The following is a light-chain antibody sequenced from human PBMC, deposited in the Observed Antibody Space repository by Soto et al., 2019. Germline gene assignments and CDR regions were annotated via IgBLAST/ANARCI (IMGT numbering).Light chain of an antibody. CDR1: QSISSW. Sequence: DTHRTQSPSTLSASVGDRVTITCRASQSISSWLAWYQQKPGKAPKLLIYKASSLESGVPSRFSGSGSGTEFTLTISSLQPDDFATYYCQQYNSYSGTFGQGTKVDIK. V-gene: IGKV1-5*03. CDR2: KAS. J-gene: IGKJ1*01. CDR3: QQYNSYSGT.